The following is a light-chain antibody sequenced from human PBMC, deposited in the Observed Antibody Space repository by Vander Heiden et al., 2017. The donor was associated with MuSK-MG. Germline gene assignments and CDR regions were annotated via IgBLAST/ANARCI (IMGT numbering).Light chain of an antibody. CDR1: SSDVGGYNF. CDR2: DVT. V-gene: IGLV2-11*01. CDR3: GSSAGSYSFHVV. Sequence: QPALTQPCSAPGSPGQSVTISCTGTSSDVGGYNFVSWYQQHPGKAPKLRSYDVTERPSGVPDRFSGSKSGNTDSLTISGLQAEDEAEYYCGSSAGSYSFHVVFGGGTKLTVL. J-gene: IGLJ2*01.